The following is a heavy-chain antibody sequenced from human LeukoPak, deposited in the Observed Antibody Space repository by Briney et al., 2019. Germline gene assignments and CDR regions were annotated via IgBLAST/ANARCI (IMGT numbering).Heavy chain of an antibody. Sequence: ASVTVSCKSSGHTLNNHFIHWVRQAPGQGLEWMGMINPRDGSTRTLQRFQGRLTMTRDTSTSTLYVGLSSLRSGDTATYFCARGADQEFDFWGQGTLVTVSS. CDR1: GHTLNNHF. CDR3: ARGADQEFDF. V-gene: IGHV1-46*02. J-gene: IGHJ4*02. CDR2: INPRDGST.